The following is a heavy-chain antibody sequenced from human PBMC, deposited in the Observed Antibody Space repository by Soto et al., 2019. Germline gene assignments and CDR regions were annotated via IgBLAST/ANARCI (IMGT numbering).Heavy chain of an antibody. CDR1: GGTFSSYA. D-gene: IGHD3-3*01. J-gene: IGHJ4*02. CDR3: ARGSVRFLEWLGSEG. V-gene: IGHV1-69*05. CDR2: IIPIFGTA. Sequence: QVQLVQSGAEVKKPGSSVKVSCKASGGTFSSYAISWVRQAPGQGLEWMGGIIPIFGTANYAQKFQGRVTITTDASTGTAYMELGSLTSEDTAVYYCARGSVRFLEWLGSEGWGQGTLVTVSS.